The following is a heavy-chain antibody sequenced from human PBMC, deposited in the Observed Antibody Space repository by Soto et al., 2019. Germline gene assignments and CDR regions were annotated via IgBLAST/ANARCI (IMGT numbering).Heavy chain of an antibody. V-gene: IGHV1-8*01. CDR3: ARGRASGSYYLLDY. J-gene: IGHJ4*02. CDR2: INPNSGNI. Sequence: ASVKVSCKASGNSFTSYDINWVRQATEHGLEWMGWINPNSGNIGYAQKFQGRVTMTRDTAIRTAYMEVSRLRSDDTAVYYCARGRASGSYYLLDYWGQGTLVTVSS. D-gene: IGHD3-10*01. CDR1: GNSFTSYD.